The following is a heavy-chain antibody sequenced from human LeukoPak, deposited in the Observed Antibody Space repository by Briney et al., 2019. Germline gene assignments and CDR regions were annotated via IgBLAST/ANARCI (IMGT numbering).Heavy chain of an antibody. J-gene: IGHJ5*02. CDR2: IYYSGST. CDR3: ARAEGAYSSGWYTSSWFDP. V-gene: IGHV4-59*01. D-gene: IGHD6-19*01. CDR1: GGSIRSYY. Sequence: PSETLSLTCTVSGGSIRSYYWNWIRQPPGKGLEWIGYIYYSGSTNYNPSLKSRVTISLDTSKNQFSLKLNSVTAADTAVYYCARAEGAYSSGWYTSSWFDPWGQGTLVTVSS.